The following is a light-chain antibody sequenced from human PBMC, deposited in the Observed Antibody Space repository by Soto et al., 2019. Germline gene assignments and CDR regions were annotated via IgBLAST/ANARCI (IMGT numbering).Light chain of an antibody. CDR3: AAWDVSLSGQV. V-gene: IGLV1-47*01. CDR1: SSNIGSNY. CDR2: RSN. J-gene: IGLJ3*02. Sequence: VLTQPRSASWTPGQRVTISCSGSSSNIGSNYVYWYQQLPGTAPKLLIYRSNQRPSGVPDRFSGSKSGTSASLAITGLPSEDEGDYYCAAWDVSLSGQVFGGGTKVTVL.